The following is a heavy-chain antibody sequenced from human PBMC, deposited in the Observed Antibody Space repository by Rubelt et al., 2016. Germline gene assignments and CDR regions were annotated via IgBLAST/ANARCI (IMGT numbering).Heavy chain of an antibody. D-gene: IGHD6-19*01. J-gene: IGHJ4*02. V-gene: IGHV4-38-2*02. Sequence: QVQLQESGPGLVKPSETLSLTCTVSGYSISSGYYWGWIRQPPTKGLEWIGSISHTGNTYYNPSLKSRVTISVDTSKNQFPRKLSSVTAADTAVYYCARGHSSSGWYYWGQGALVTVSS. CDR2: ISHTGNT. CDR3: ARGHSSSGWYY. CDR1: GYSISSGYY.